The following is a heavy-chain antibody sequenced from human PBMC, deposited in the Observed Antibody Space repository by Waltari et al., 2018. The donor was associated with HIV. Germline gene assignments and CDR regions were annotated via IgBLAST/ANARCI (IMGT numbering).Heavy chain of an antibody. CDR2: ISWNSDII. CDR1: GFTFDHYA. V-gene: IGHV3-9*01. Sequence: EMQLVESGGGLVQPGRSMRLSCAAPGFTFDHYARYWVRQAPGKGLEWVSGISWNSDIIGYADSVKGRFTISRDNAKNSLYLQMNSLGAEDTALYYCAKDAASIHYYGMDVWGQGTTVTVS. CDR3: AKDAASIHYYGMDV. D-gene: IGHD2-2*01. J-gene: IGHJ6*02.